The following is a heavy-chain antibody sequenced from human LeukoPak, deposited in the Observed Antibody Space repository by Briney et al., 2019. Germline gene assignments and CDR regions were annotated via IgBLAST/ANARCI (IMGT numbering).Heavy chain of an antibody. Sequence: SETLSLTCAVYGGSFSGYYWSWIRQPPGKGLEWIGEINHSGSTNYNPSLKSRVTISVDTSKNQFSLKLSSVTDADTAVYYCATTPKLGKVRTNNFIDYWGQGNLVTVSS. V-gene: IGHV4-34*01. CDR1: GGSFSGYY. CDR3: ATTPKLGKVRTNNFIDY. J-gene: IGHJ4*02. D-gene: IGHD7-27*01. CDR2: INHSGST.